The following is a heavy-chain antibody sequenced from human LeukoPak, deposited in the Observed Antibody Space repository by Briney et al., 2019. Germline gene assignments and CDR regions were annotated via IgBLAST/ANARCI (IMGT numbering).Heavy chain of an antibody. D-gene: IGHD4-17*01. J-gene: IGHJ4*02. CDR1: GGSFSGYY. V-gene: IGHV4-34*01. Sequence: SETLSLTCAVYGGSFSGYYWSWIRQPPGKGLEWIGEINHSGSTNYNPSLKSQVTISVDTSKNQFSLKLSSVTAADTAVYYCARGGIYGDYAVVKFDYWGQGTLVTVSS. CDR2: INHSGST. CDR3: ARGGIYGDYAVVKFDY.